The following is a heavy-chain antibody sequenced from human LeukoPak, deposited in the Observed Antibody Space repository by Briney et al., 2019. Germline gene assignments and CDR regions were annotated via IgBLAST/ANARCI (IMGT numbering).Heavy chain of an antibody. CDR1: GYTFTGYY. Sequence: GASVKVSCKASGYTFTGYYMHWVRQAPGQGLEWMGWINPNSGGTNYAQKFQGRVTMTRDTSISTAYMELSRLRSDDTAVYYCARGNCNSTSCYVFDYWGQGTLVTVSS. J-gene: IGHJ4*02. CDR2: INPNSGGT. V-gene: IGHV1-2*02. CDR3: ARGNCNSTSCYVFDY. D-gene: IGHD2-2*01.